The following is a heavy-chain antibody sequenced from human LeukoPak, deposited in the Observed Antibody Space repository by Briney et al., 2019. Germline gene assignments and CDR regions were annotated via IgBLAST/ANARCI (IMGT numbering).Heavy chain of an antibody. V-gene: IGHV3-48*01. CDR1: GFTFSSYS. Sequence: PGGSLRLSCAAPGFTFSSYSMNWVRQAPGKGLEWVSYISSSSSTIYYADSVKGRFTISRDNAKNTLYLQMNSLRAEDTAVYYCARGGSSDYWGQGTLVTVSS. D-gene: IGHD6-6*01. J-gene: IGHJ4*02. CDR3: ARGGSSDY. CDR2: ISSSSSTI.